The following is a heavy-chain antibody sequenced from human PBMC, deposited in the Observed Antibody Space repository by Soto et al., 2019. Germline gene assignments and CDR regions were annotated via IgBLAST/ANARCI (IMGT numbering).Heavy chain of an antibody. CDR2: IYYSGST. J-gene: IGHJ5*02. CDR1: GGSISSSSYY. V-gene: IGHV4-39*01. Sequence: QLQLQESGPGLVKPSETLSLTCTVSGGSISSSSYYWGWIRQPPGKGLEWIGSIYYSGSTYYNPTLKSRVTISVDTSKIQFSLMLTSVTAADTAVYYCARYSPELWFGELSWFDPWGQGTLVTVSS. CDR3: ARYSPELWFGELSWFDP. D-gene: IGHD3-10*01.